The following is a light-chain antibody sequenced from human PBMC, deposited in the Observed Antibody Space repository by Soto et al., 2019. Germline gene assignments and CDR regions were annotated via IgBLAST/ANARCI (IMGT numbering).Light chain of an antibody. CDR3: QKYGNSQT. CDR1: QSVSSSY. Sequence: EIVLTQSPGTLSLSPGERATLSCRASQSVSSSYLACYQQKPGQAPMLLIYGASSRDTGIPDRFSGSGSGTDFTLTISRLEPEDFAVYYCQKYGNSQTFGQGTKVEIK. V-gene: IGKV3-20*01. J-gene: IGKJ1*01. CDR2: GAS.